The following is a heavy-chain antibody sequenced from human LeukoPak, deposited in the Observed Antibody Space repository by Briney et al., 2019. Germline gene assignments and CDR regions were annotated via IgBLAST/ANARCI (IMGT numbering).Heavy chain of an antibody. V-gene: IGHV3-30-3*01. D-gene: IGHD2-2*01. CDR2: ISYDGSNK. CDR1: GFTFSSYA. CDR3: ARGERRGSTSCYGWFDP. J-gene: IGHJ5*02. Sequence: GGSLTLSCAASGFTFSSYAMHWFRQAPGKGLEWVAVISYDGSNKYYADSVKGRFTISRDNSKNTLYLQMNSLRAEDTAVYYCARGERRGSTSCYGWFDPWGQGTLVTVSS.